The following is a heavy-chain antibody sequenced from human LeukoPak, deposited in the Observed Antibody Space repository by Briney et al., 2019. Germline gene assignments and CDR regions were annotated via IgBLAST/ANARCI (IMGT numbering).Heavy chain of an antibody. CDR1: GVSISSGGYY. D-gene: IGHD2-21*02. CDR2: IYYSGST. CDR3: ASLCGGDCYEGGY. V-gene: IGHV4-31*03. J-gene: IGHJ4*02. Sequence: SETLSLTCTVSGVSISSGGYYWSWIRQQQGKGLEWIGYIYYSGSTYYNPALKSRITISVDTSKNQFSLKLSSVTAADTAVYYCASLCGGDCYEGGYWGQGTLVTVSS.